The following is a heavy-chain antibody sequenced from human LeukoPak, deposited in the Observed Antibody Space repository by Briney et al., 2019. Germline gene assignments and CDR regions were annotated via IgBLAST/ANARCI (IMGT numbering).Heavy chain of an antibody. V-gene: IGHV4-34*01. J-gene: IGHJ5*02. CDR1: GGSFSGYY. CDR2: INHSGST. D-gene: IGHD3-9*01. CDR3: ARGHYDILTGYTVGWFDP. Sequence: SETLSLTCAVYGGSFSGYYWSWIRQPPGKGLEWNGEINHSGSTNYNPSLKSRVTISVDTSKNQFSLKLSSVTAADTAVYYCARGHYDILTGYTVGWFDPWGQGTLVTVSS.